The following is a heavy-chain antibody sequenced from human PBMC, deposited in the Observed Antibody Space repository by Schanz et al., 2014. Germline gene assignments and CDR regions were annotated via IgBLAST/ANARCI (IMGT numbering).Heavy chain of an antibody. J-gene: IGHJ4*02. D-gene: IGHD2-21*02. Sequence: EVQVVESGGGLVQPGGSLRLSCAASGFSFVDAWMSWVRQAPGKGLEWVSSISGDGGTKYYADSVKGRFTISRDNSRNTLYMQMNSLRAEDTAVYYCAKQVAYGGDFQWGQGTLVTVSS. CDR1: GFSFVDAW. CDR3: AKQVAYGGDFQ. CDR2: ISGDGGTK. V-gene: IGHV3-23*04.